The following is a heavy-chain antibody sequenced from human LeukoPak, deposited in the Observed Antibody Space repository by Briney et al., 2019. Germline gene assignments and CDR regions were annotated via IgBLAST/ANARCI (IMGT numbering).Heavy chain of an antibody. CDR2: TYYSGST. D-gene: IGHD2-15*01. Sequence: PSETLSHTCTVSGGSVSSGSYYWSWIRQPPGKGLEWIGYTYYSGSTNYNPSLKSRVTISVDTSKNQFSLKLSSVTAADTAVYYCASSGNDAFDIWGQGTMVTVSS. CDR1: GGSVSSGSYY. V-gene: IGHV4-61*01. CDR3: ASSGNDAFDI. J-gene: IGHJ3*02.